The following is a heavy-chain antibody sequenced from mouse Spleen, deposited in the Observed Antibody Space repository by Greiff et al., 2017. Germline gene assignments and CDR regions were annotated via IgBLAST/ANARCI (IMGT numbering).Heavy chain of an antibody. CDR1: GFTFSSYG. CDR3: ARQAASRSPPWFAY. Sequence: EVQLVESGGDLVKPGGSLKLSCAASGFTFSSYGMSWVRQTPDKRLEWVATISSGGSYTYYPDSVKGRFTISRDNAKNTLYLQMSSLKSEDTAMYYCARQAASRSPPWFAYWGQGTLGTVSA. CDR2: ISSGGSYT. D-gene: IGHD6-1*01. J-gene: IGHJ3*01. V-gene: IGHV5-6*01.